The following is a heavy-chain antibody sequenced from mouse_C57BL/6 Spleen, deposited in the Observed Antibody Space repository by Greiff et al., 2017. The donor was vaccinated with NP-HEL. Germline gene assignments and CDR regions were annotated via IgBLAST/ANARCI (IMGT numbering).Heavy chain of an antibody. CDR2: IYPGSGNT. J-gene: IGHJ2*01. V-gene: IGHV1-76*01. CDR3: ARSAESSYFDY. Sequence: QVQLQQSGAELVRPGASVKLSCKASGYTFTDYYINWVKQRPGQGLEWIARIYPGSGNTYYNEKFKGKATLTAEKSSSTAYMQLSSLTSEDSAVYFCARSAESSYFDYWGQGTTPTVSS. CDR1: GYTFTDYY. D-gene: IGHD1-1*01.